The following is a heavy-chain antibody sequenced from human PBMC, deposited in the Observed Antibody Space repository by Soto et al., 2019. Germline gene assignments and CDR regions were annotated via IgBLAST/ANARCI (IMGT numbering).Heavy chain of an antibody. V-gene: IGHV4-31*03. CDR2: IYYSGST. CDR3: ARDLSYSYYYGMDV. J-gene: IGHJ6*02. Sequence: SETLSLTCTVSGGSISSGGYYWSWIRQHPGKGLEWIGYIYYSGSTYYNPSLKSRVTISVDTSKNQFSLKLSSVTAADTAVYYCARDLSYSYYYGMDVWGQGTTVTVSS. CDR1: GGSISSGGYY.